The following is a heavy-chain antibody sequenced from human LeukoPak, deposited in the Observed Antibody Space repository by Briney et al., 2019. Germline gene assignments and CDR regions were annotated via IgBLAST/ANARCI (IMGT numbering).Heavy chain of an antibody. CDR3: ARRSVGDYGSGSYFDY. V-gene: IGHV1-69*06. J-gene: IGHJ4*02. Sequence: SVKVSCKASGYTFTSYDINWVRQATGQGLEWMGGIIPIFGTANYAQKFQGRVTITADKSTSTAYMELSSLRSEDTAVYYCARRSVGDYGSGSYFDYWGQGTLVTVSS. D-gene: IGHD3-10*01. CDR2: IIPIFGTA. CDR1: GYTFTSYD.